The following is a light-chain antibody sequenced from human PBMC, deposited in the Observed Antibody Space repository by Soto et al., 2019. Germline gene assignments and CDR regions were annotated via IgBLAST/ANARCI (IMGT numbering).Light chain of an antibody. J-gene: IGKJ4*01. Sequence: EIVMTQSPVTLSVSPGERATLSCRASQTVTSNLAWYQQKPGQPPRLLIYGASTRATGLPARFSGSGSGTEFTLTISSLQSEDVAVYYCQQYHVWPSLTSGGGTKVEIK. CDR1: QTVTSN. CDR2: GAS. CDR3: QQYHVWPSLT. V-gene: IGKV3-15*01.